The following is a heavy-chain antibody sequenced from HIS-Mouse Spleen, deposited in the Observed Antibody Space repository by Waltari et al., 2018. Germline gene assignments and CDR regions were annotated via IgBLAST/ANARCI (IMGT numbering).Heavy chain of an antibody. CDR2: MKSKTDGGTT. V-gene: IGHV3-15*01. D-gene: IGHD3-9*01. J-gene: IGHJ4*02. Sequence: EVQLVESGGGLVKPGGSLRLSCAASGFTFSNAWMSWVRQAPGKGLECVGRMKSKTDGGTTDYAAPVKGRFTISRDDSKNTLYLQMNSLKTEDTAVYYCIATTGYWGQGTLVTVSS. CDR1: GFTFSNAW. CDR3: IATTGY.